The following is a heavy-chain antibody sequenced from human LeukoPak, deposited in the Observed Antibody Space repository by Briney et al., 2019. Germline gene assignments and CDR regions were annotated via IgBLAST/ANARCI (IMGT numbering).Heavy chain of an antibody. V-gene: IGHV3-11*04. CDR3: AELGITMIGGV. CDR1: GFTFSDFY. J-gene: IGHJ6*04. CDR2: ISGSGNTT. Sequence: GGSLRLSCAASGFTFSDFYMSWIRQAPGKGLEWLSYISGSGNTTYYADSVKDRFTISRDNAKNSVYLQMNSLRAEDTAVYYCAELGITMIGGVWGKGTTVTISS. D-gene: IGHD3-10*02.